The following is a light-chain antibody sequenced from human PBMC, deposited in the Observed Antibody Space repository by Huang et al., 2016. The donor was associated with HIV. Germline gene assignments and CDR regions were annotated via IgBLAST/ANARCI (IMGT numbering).Light chain of an antibody. J-gene: IGKJ5*01. V-gene: IGKV3-11*01. Sequence: EIVLTQSPATLSLSPGERATLSSRASQSASNYLAWYQQKPGQAPRLLIYDASNRATGIPARFSGSGSGTDFTLTISSLEPEDFAVYYCQQRSNWPRTITFGQGTRLEIK. CDR2: DAS. CDR1: QSASNY. CDR3: QQRSNWPRTIT.